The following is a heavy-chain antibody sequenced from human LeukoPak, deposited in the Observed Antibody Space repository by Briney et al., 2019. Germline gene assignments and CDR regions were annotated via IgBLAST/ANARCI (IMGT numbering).Heavy chain of an antibody. D-gene: IGHD2-2*01. CDR2: VRFDGSDK. CDR1: GFTFSSFG. J-gene: IGHJ4*02. Sequence: GGSQRLSCTASGFTFSSFGMHWVRQAPGKGLEWVAFVRFDGSDKYYVDSVKGRFTISRDNSKSTLSPQMNSLSPEDTAVYYCAKDKAPLLYTTSCAFDYWGQGTLVTVSS. CDR3: AKDKAPLLYTTSCAFDY. V-gene: IGHV3-30*02.